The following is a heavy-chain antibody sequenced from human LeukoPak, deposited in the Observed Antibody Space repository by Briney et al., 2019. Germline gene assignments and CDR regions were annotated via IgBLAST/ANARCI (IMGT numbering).Heavy chain of an antibody. V-gene: IGHV3-23*01. J-gene: IGHJ4*02. D-gene: IGHD2/OR15-2a*01. CDR1: GFIFSSYA. CDR3: ARHKGTTPIIDY. Sequence: GGSLRLSCAASGFIFSSYAMSWVRQAPGKGLEWVSTISGSGGSTYYADSAKGRFTISRDNSKNTVYLQMNSLRAEDTAVYYCARHKGTTPIIDYWGQGTLVTVSS. CDR2: ISGSGGST.